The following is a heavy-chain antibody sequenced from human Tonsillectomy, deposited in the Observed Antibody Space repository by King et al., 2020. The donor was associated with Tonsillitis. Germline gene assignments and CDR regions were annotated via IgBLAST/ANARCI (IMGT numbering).Heavy chain of an antibody. V-gene: IGHV1-18*04. D-gene: IGHD3-10*01. CDR3: ARDTGFGEFPTHDAFDI. CDR2: ISAYNGNT. CDR1: GYTFTSYG. J-gene: IGHJ3*02. Sequence: QLVESGAEVKKPGASVKVSCKASGYTFTSYGISWVRQAPGQGLEWMGWISAYNGNTNYAQKLQGRVTMTTDTSTSTPYMELRSLRSDDTAVYYCARDTGFGEFPTHDAFDIWGQGTMVTVSS.